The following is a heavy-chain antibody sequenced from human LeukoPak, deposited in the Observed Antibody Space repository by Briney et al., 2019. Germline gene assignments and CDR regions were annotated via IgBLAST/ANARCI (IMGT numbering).Heavy chain of an antibody. D-gene: IGHD1-26*01. CDR2: IKRDGSEK. J-gene: IGHJ4*02. CDR3: AKGELHFNTCSFDY. Sequence: GGSLRLSCAASGFTFNSYWMNWVRQAPGKGLEWVANIKRDGSEKYYVDSVKGRFTISRDNAKNSLDLQMNSLRAEDTAVYYCAKGELHFNTCSFDYWGQGTLVTVSS. V-gene: IGHV3-7*03. CDR1: GFTFNSYW.